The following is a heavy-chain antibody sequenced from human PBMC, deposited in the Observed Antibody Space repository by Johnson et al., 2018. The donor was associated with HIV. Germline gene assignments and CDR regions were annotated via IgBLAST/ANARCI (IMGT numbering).Heavy chain of an antibody. Sequence: QVQLVESGGGVVQPGRSLRLSCAASGFTFSSYAMHWVRQAPGKGLEWVAVISYDGSNKYYADSVKGRFTFSRDKSKNTLSLQMNSLRAEDTALYYCARGVTGYSYGTWGQGTMVTVSS. CDR3: ARGVTGYSYGT. D-gene: IGHD5-18*01. J-gene: IGHJ3*01. V-gene: IGHV3-30*14. CDR2: ISYDGSNK. CDR1: GFTFSSYA.